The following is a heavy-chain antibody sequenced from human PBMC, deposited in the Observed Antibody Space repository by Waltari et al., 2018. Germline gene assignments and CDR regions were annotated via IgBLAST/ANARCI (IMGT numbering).Heavy chain of an antibody. V-gene: IGHV3-23*01. Sequence: EVQLLESGGGLVQPGGSLRLSCAASGFTFSSYAMSWVRQAPGKGLEWVSAISGSGGSTYYADSVKGRFTISRDNSKNTLYLQMNSLRAEDTAVYYCARDGARGSGGYYNHGMDVWGQGTTVTVSS. D-gene: IGHD2-8*02. CDR2: ISGSGGST. CDR1: GFTFSSYA. J-gene: IGHJ6*02. CDR3: ARDGARGSGGYYNHGMDV.